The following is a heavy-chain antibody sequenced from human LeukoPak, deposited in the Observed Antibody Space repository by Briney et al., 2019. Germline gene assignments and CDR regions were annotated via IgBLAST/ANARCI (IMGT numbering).Heavy chain of an antibody. CDR2: IYYSGST. V-gene: IGHV4-39*07. J-gene: IGHJ4*02. CDR3: AYYYDSSGYY. CDR1: GGSISSSSYY. D-gene: IGHD3-22*01. Sequence: SETLSLTCTVSGGSISSSSYYWGWIRQPPGKGLEWIGSIYYSGSTYYNPSLKSRVTISVDTSKNQFSLKLSSVTAADTAVYYCAYYYDSSGYYWGQGTLVTVSS.